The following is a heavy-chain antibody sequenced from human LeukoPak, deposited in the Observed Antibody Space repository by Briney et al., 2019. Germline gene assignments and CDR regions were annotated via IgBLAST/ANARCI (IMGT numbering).Heavy chain of an antibody. D-gene: IGHD1-26*01. J-gene: IGHJ3*02. Sequence: GGSLRLSCAASGFTFTTYWMTWVRQAPGKGLEWVANINQGGSEKYYVDSVKGRFTISRDNAKNLLYLQMNSLRDEDTAVYYCARDSGLGAHIWGQGTMVTVSS. CDR2: INQGGSEK. V-gene: IGHV3-7*01. CDR1: GFTFTTYW. CDR3: ARDSGLGAHI.